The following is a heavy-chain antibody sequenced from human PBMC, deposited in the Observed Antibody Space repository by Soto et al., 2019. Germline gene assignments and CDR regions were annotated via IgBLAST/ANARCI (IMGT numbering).Heavy chain of an antibody. CDR2: VSHHGTS. J-gene: IGHJ5*02. CDR3: ARGQSAVDVFFPTPFPFDP. V-gene: IGHV4-34*01. Sequence: SETLSLTCVVYDGSLTEYHWSWVRQTPGKGLEWIGEVSHHGTSHYNPSLGSRVIMSFHTSKDQFSLTLQSVTAADTGIYYCARGQSAVDVFFPTPFPFDPWGPGTPVTVSS. D-gene: IGHD1-1*01. CDR1: DGSLTEYH.